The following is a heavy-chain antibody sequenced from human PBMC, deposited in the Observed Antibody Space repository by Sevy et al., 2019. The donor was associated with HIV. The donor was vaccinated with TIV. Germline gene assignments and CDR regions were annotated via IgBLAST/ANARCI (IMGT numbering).Heavy chain of an antibody. CDR2: IRYDGINN. CDR1: GFRFNNFG. D-gene: IGHD6-25*01. CDR3: AKGGSGGIDHYGMDV. Sequence: GGSLRLSCAASGFRFNNFGMYWVRQAPGKGLEGVAFIRYDGINNYYVDSVKGRSTISRDNSKDTLYLEMKSLRLEGTAIYYCAKGGSGGIDHYGMDVWGQGTTVTVSS. V-gene: IGHV3-30*02. J-gene: IGHJ6*02.